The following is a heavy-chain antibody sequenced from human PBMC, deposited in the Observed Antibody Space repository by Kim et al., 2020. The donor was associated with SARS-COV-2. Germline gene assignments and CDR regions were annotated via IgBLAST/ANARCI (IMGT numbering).Heavy chain of an antibody. CDR2: INADNGNT. Sequence: ASVKVSCKASGYTFTDYAIHWVRQAPGQKFEWMGWINADNGNTRYSQNLQGRVTITSDTSANSAYMELKSLRSEDTAIYYCAREGHEGGYLTWGQGTMVTVSS. V-gene: IGHV1-3*01. CDR1: GYTFTDYA. CDR3: AREGHEGGYLT. D-gene: IGHD3-22*01. J-gene: IGHJ3*01.